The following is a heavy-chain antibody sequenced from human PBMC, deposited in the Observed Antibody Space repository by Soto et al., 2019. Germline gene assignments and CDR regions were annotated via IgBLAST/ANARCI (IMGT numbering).Heavy chain of an antibody. D-gene: IGHD3-22*01. V-gene: IGHV4-30-2*01. CDR1: GGSISSGDFS. CDR2: IYYGGST. J-gene: IGHJ4*02. CDR3: ARVRREYDNSGPVDY. Sequence: SETLSLTCAVSGGSISSGDFSWNWIRQPPGEGLEYIGYIYYGGSTYYNPSLQSRVTMSVDRSRNQFSLKLNSVTAADTAVYYCARVRREYDNSGPVDYWGQATLVTVSS.